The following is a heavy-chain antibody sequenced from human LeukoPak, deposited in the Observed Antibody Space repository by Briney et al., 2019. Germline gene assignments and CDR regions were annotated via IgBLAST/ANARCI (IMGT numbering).Heavy chain of an antibody. V-gene: IGHV1-2*02. CDR1: GYTXTGYY. Sequence: GASVNVSCKASGYTXTGYYMHGVRQAPGQGLEWMEWINLNSGGTNYAQKFQGRVTMTRDTSISTAYMELSRLRSDDTAVYYCARGGICSGGSCQLWGQGTLVTVSS. D-gene: IGHD2-15*01. J-gene: IGHJ4*02. CDR3: ARGGICSGGSCQL. CDR2: INLNSGGT.